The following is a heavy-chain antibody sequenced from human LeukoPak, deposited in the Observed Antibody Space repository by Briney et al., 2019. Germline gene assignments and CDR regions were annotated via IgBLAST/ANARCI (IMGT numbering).Heavy chain of an antibody. CDR1: GDSISSGGCS. Sequence: SQTLSLTCAVSGDSISSGGCSWSWIRQPPGKGLEWIGYIYHSGSTYYNPSLKSRVTISVDRSKNQFSLKLSSVTAADTAVYYCARERTTGAFDLWGQGTMVTVSS. J-gene: IGHJ3*01. V-gene: IGHV4-30-2*01. CDR3: ARERTTGAFDL. D-gene: IGHD2-8*02. CDR2: IYHSGST.